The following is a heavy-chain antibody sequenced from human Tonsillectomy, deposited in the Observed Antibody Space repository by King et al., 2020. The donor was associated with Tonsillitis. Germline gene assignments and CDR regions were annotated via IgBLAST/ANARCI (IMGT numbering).Heavy chain of an antibody. J-gene: IGHJ4*02. CDR3: AGDRIAAAGTFDC. D-gene: IGHD6-13*01. V-gene: IGHV3-7*03. CDR1: GFTFSSYW. Sequence: VQLVESGGGLVQPGGSLRLSCAASGFTFSSYWMSWVRQSPWKGREWGGNIKQDGSEKYYVDSLKGRFTISRDNAKNSLYLQMNSLRAEDTAVYYCAGDRIAAAGTFDCWGQGTLVTVSS. CDR2: IKQDGSEK.